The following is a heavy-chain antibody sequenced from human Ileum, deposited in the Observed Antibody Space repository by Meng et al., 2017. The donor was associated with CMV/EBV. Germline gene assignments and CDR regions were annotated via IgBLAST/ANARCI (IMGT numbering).Heavy chain of an antibody. CDR2: IYSSGII. Sequence: QGPRQESGPGLVKPSGTLALTCSVSGGSINSFYWSWIRQPAGKGLEWIGRIYSSGIINYNPSLKSRVTVSVDTSKNQFSLKVNSVTAADTAVYYCARLQAWDWFDPWGQGTLVTVSS. CDR1: GGSINSFY. J-gene: IGHJ5*02. CDR3: ARLQAWDWFDP. D-gene: IGHD4-11*01. V-gene: IGHV4-4*07.